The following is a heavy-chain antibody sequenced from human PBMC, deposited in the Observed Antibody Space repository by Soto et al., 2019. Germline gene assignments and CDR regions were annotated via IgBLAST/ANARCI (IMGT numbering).Heavy chain of an antibody. D-gene: IGHD3-3*01. J-gene: IGHJ4*02. V-gene: IGHV1-18*01. Sequence: ATVNVSCKASGYTFTSYGISWVRQAPGQGLEWMGWISAYNGNTNYAQKLQGRVTMTTDTSTSTAYMELRSLRSDDTAVYYCARDYDILRFLEWLPPIPQYWGQGTLVTVS. CDR3: ARDYDILRFLEWLPPIPQY. CDR1: GYTFTSYG. CDR2: ISAYNGNT.